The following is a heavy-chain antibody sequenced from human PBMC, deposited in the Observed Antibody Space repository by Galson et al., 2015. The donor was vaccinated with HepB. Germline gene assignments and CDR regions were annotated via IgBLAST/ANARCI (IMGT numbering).Heavy chain of an antibody. CDR2: ISSSSSYI. Sequence: SLRLSCAASGFTFSSYSMNWVRQAPGKGLEWVSSISSSSSYIYYADSVKGRFTISRDNAKNSLYLQMNSLRAEDTAVYYCARVYCGGDCPFDYWGQGTLVTVSS. CDR3: ARVYCGGDCPFDY. V-gene: IGHV3-21*01. J-gene: IGHJ4*02. D-gene: IGHD2-21*02. CDR1: GFTFSSYS.